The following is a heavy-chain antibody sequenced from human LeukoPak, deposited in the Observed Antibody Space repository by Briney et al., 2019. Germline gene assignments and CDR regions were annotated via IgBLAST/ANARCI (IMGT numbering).Heavy chain of an antibody. CDR2: IYYSGST. Sequence: SETLSLTCTVSGGSISSSSYYWGWIRQPPGKGLEWIGSIYYSGSTYYNPSLKSRVTISVDTSKNQFSLKLSSVTAADTAVYYCAEGTSTGFDYWGQGTLVTVSS. CDR3: AEGTSTGFDY. V-gene: IGHV4-39*01. CDR1: GGSISSSSYY. J-gene: IGHJ4*02. D-gene: IGHD3-10*01.